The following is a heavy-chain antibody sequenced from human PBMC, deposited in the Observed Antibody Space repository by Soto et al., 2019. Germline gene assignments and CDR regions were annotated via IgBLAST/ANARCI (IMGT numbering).Heavy chain of an antibody. J-gene: IGHJ6*03. CDR1: GYTFTSYD. CDR2: MNPNSGNT. D-gene: IGHD2-2*01. V-gene: IGHV1-8*01. CDR3: ARVPAASYYYYYMDV. Sequence: QVQLVQSGAEVKKPGASVKVSCKASGYTFTSYDINWVRQATGQGLEWMGWMNPNSGNTGYAQKFQGRVTMTRNTSISTAYMELSSLRSEDTAVYYCARVPAASYYYYYMDVWDKGTTVTVSS.